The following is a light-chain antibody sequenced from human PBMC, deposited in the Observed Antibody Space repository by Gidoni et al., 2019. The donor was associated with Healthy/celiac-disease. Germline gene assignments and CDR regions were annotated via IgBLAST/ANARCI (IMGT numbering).Light chain of an antibody. V-gene: IGKV4-1*01. CDR2: WAS. CDR3: QXYYXXXT. CDR1: QSVLYSSNNKNY. Sequence: VMTQSPDSLAVSLGERATINCKSSQSVLYSSNNKNYLAWYQQKPGQPPKLLIYWASTRESGVPDRFSGSXSGTXFXLTIXXLQXXDVXVXYCQXYYXXXTFXPXTKVDIK. J-gene: IGKJ3*01.